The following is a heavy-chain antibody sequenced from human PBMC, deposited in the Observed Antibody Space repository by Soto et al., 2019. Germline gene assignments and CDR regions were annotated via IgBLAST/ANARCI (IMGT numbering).Heavy chain of an antibody. CDR3: ARLHCNSPNCVPLDP. CDR2: IYYSGST. Sequence: SETLSLTCTVSGGSISSYYWSWIRQPPGKGLEWIGYIYYSGSTSYNPSLKSRVTMSVDTSKNQLSLKLSSVTAADTAVYYCARLHCNSPNCVPLDPWGQGTLVTVSS. CDR1: GGSISSYY. J-gene: IGHJ5*02. V-gene: IGHV4-59*04. D-gene: IGHD2-2*01.